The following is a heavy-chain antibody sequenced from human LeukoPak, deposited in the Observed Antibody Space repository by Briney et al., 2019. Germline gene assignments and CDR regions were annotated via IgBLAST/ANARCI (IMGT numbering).Heavy chain of an antibody. V-gene: IGHV3-30-3*01. CDR3: ARDLRNKEPHVC. CDR2: ISYDGSNK. Sequence: PGRSLRLSCAASGFTFSSYAMHWVRQAPGKGLEWVAVISYDGSNKYYADSVKGRFTISRDNSKNTLYLQMNSLRAEDTAVYYCARDLRNKEPHVCWGQGTLVTVSS. CDR1: GFTFSSYA. J-gene: IGHJ4*02. D-gene: IGHD1-14*01.